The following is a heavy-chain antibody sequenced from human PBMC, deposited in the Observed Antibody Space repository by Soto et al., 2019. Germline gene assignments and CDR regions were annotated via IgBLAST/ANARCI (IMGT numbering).Heavy chain of an antibody. J-gene: IGHJ6*02. Sequence: GGSLGLCCEASGFTFCSYGMQWVRQAPGKGLEWVAVISYDGSNKYYADSVKGRFTISRDNSKNTLYLQRNSLRAEDTAVYYCAKDTLCKSRGGSGAYFYYRIDVWGQRTTVTVAS. D-gene: IGHD6-19*01. CDR2: ISYDGSNK. V-gene: IGHV3-30*18. CDR1: GFTFCSYG. CDR3: AKDTLCKSRGGSGAYFYYRIDV.